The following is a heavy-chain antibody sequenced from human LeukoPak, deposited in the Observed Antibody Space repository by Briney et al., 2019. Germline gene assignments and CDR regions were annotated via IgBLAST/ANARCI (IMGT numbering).Heavy chain of an antibody. Sequence: SETLSLTCTVSGGSISSYYWSWIRQPPGKGLEWIGYIYYGGSTNYNPSLKSRVTISVDTSKNQFSLKLSSVTAADTAVYYCARGRMVAAAQADAFDIWGQGTMVTVSS. CDR2: IYYGGST. D-gene: IGHD6-13*01. CDR1: GGSISSYY. V-gene: IGHV4-59*01. J-gene: IGHJ3*02. CDR3: ARGRMVAAAQADAFDI.